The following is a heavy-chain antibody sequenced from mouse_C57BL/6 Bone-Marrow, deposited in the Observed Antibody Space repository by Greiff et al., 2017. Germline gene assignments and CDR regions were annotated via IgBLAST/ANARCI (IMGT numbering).Heavy chain of an antibody. CDR3: AREGYWAWFAY. Sequence: QVQLQQPGAELVKPGASVKLSCKASGYTFTSYWMQWVKQRPGQGLEWIGEFDPSDSFTNYNQKFKGKATLTVDTSSSTAYMQRSSLTSEDSAVYYCAREGYWAWFAYWGQGTLVTVSA. J-gene: IGHJ3*01. D-gene: IGHD2-3*01. CDR1: GYTFTSYW. CDR2: FDPSDSFT. V-gene: IGHV1-50*01.